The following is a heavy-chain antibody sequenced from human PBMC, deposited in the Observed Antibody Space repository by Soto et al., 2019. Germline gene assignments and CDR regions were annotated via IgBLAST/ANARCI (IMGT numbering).Heavy chain of an antibody. Sequence: LSLTCIVSRDYANSDYWSSFRPPTGTGLEWIGYIYSTGSANYIPSLQTRVTISVDTSKNQFSLEVCAVTAADTAMYYCARYRVLYTAVIAPREYHYGMDVWGQGTTVTVSS. D-gene: IGHD2-21*01. CDR1: RDYANSDY. J-gene: IGHJ6*02. V-gene: IGHV4-59*02. CDR3: ARYRVLYTAVIAPREYHYGMDV. CDR2: IYSTGSA.